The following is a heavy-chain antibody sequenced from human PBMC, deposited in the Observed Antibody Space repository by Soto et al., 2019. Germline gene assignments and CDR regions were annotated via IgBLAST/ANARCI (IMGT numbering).Heavy chain of an antibody. V-gene: IGHV3-30*18. Sequence: QVQLVESGGGVVQPGRSLRLSCAASGFTFSSYGMHWVRQAPGKGLEWVAVISYDGSNKYYADSVKGRFTISRDNSKNTLYLQMNSLRAEDTAVYYCAKEVYYDFWSGYSTRLDYYYGMDVWGQGTTVTVSS. CDR2: ISYDGSNK. CDR3: AKEVYYDFWSGYSTRLDYYYGMDV. J-gene: IGHJ6*02. D-gene: IGHD3-3*01. CDR1: GFTFSSYG.